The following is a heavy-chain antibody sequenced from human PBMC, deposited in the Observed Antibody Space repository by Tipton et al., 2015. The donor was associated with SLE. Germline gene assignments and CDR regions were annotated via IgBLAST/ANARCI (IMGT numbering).Heavy chain of an antibody. Sequence: SLRLSCAASGFTFSSYGMHWVRQAPGKGLEWVAVIWYDGSNKYYADSVKGRFTISRDISKNTLYLQMNSLRAEDTAVYYCATSPRTVAFDIWGQGTMVTVSS. D-gene: IGHD1-1*01. J-gene: IGHJ3*02. V-gene: IGHV3-33*01. CDR1: GFTFSSYG. CDR2: IWYDGSNK. CDR3: ATSPRTVAFDI.